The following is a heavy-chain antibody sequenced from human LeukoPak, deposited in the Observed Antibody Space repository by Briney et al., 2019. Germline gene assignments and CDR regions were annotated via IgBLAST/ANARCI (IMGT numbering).Heavy chain of an antibody. V-gene: IGHV1-69*05. CDR3: ARGPMFGSGSYYNY. D-gene: IGHD3-10*01. CDR1: GGTFSSYA. CDR2: IIPIFGTA. Sequence: VASVKVSCKASGGTFSSYAISWVRQAPGQGLEWMGGIIPIFGTANYAQKFQGRVTITTDESTSTAYMELNSLRSEDTAVYYCARGPMFGSGSYYNYWGQGTLVTVSS. J-gene: IGHJ4*02.